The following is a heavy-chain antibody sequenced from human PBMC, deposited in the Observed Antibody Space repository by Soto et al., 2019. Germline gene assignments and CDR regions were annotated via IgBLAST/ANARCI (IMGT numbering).Heavy chain of an antibody. Sequence: QVQLVESGGGVVQPGRSLRLSCAASGFTFSSYGMHWVRQAPGKGLEWVAVISYDGSNKYYADSVKGRFTISRDNSKNTLYLQMNSLRAEDTAVYYCAKDTGHSSSWLRGYFDYWGQGTLVTVSS. D-gene: IGHD6-13*01. CDR1: GFTFSSYG. CDR3: AKDTGHSSSWLRGYFDY. CDR2: ISYDGSNK. J-gene: IGHJ4*02. V-gene: IGHV3-30*18.